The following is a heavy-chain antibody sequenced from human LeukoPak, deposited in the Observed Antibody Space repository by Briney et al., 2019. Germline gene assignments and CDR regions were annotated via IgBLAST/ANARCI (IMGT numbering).Heavy chain of an antibody. CDR1: GYTFTGYY. V-gene: IGHV1-2*02. CDR3: AAAGYSYGYVLDH. J-gene: IGHJ4*02. Sequence: ASVKVSCKASGYTFTGYYMHWLRQAPGQGLEWVGWINPNSGDTRYAQKFQGRVTMTRDTPITTAYMELSTLRSDDTAVYYCAAAGYSYGYVLDHWGQGTLVTVSS. D-gene: IGHD5-18*01. CDR2: INPNSGDT.